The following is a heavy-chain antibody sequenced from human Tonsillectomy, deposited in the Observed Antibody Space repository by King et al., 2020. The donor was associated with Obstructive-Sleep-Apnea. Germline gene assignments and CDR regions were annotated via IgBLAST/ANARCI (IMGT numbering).Heavy chain of an antibody. CDR1: GFTFDDYA. CDR3: GKDKSSGWYGPSDY. V-gene: IGHV3-9*01. CDR2: INWNSGTI. J-gene: IGHJ4*02. Sequence: VQLVESGGGLVQPGRSLRLSCAASGFTFDDYAMHWVRHAPGKGLEWVSGINWNSGTIGYADSVKGRFTISRDNAKNSLYLQMNSLRAEDTALYYCGKDKSSGWYGPSDYWGQGTLVTVSS. D-gene: IGHD6-19*01.